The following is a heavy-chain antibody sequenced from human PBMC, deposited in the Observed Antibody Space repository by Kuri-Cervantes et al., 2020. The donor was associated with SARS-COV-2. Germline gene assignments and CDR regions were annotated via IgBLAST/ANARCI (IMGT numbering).Heavy chain of an antibody. J-gene: IGHJ3*02. V-gene: IGHV3-9*01. Sequence: LSLTCAASGFTFDDYAMHWVRQVPGKDLEWVSSVSWNSGNIGYADSVKGRFTISRDNAKNSLYLQMNSLRAEDTAVYYCASLAAADYDAFDIWGQGTMVTVSS. CDR3: ASLAAADYDAFDI. D-gene: IGHD6-13*01. CDR2: VSWNSGNI. CDR1: GFTFDDYA.